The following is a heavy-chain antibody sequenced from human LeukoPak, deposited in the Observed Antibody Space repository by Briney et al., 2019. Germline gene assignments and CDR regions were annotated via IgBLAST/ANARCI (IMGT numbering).Heavy chain of an antibody. CDR1: GDSVSSNSAA. D-gene: IGHD2-15*01. CDR2: TYYRSKWYN. J-gene: IGHJ4*02. Sequence: SQTLSLTCALSGDSVSSNSAAWNWLRQSPSRGLEWLGRTYYRSKWYNDYAVSVKSRITINPDTSKNQFSLQLNSVTPEDTAVYYCARDGGYCSGGSCSNTFDYWGQGTLVTVSS. V-gene: IGHV6-1*01. CDR3: ARDGGYCSGGSCSNTFDY.